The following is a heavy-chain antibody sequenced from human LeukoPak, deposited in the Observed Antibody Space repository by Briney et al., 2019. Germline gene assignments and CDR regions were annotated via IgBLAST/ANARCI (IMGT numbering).Heavy chain of an antibody. CDR1: GFTFSSYA. D-gene: IGHD1-26*01. V-gene: IGHV3-23*01. J-gene: IGHJ4*02. CDR3: AKGDSLIVGATTSFDY. Sequence: PGGSLRLSCAASGFTFSSYAMSWVRQAPGKGLEWVSAISGSGGSTYYADSVKGRFTISRDNSKNTLYLQMNSLRAEDTAVYYCAKGDSLIVGATTSFDYWGQGTLVTVSS. CDR2: ISGSGGST.